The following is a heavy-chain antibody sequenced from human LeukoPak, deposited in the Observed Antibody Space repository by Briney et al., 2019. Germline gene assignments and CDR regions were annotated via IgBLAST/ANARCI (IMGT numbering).Heavy chain of an antibody. CDR2: ISYDGSNK. D-gene: IGHD3-22*01. V-gene: IGHV3-30-3*01. CDR1: GFTFSSYA. Sequence: GGSLRLSCAASGFTFSSYAMHWVRQAPGKGLEWVAVISYDGSNKYYADSVKGRFTISRDNSKNTLYLLMNSLRAEDTAVYYCARDRVVVTRFRAFDIWGQGTMVTVSS. J-gene: IGHJ3*02. CDR3: ARDRVVVTRFRAFDI.